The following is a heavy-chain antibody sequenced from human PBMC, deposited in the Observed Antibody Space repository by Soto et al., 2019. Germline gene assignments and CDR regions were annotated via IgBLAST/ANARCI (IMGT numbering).Heavy chain of an antibody. CDR3: ARGNKYGDDARWFDP. D-gene: IGHD4-17*01. CDR1: GYIFTKYD. V-gene: IGHV1-8*01. CDR2: INPNSGNT. J-gene: IGHJ5*02. Sequence: QVQLVQSGAEVKKPGASVKVSCKASGYIFTKYDINWVRQATGQGLEYLGWINPNSGNTGYVQKLQGRVTMTRNTSINTAYMELNSVRSEDTAVYYCARGNKYGDDARWFDPWGQGTLVTVSS.